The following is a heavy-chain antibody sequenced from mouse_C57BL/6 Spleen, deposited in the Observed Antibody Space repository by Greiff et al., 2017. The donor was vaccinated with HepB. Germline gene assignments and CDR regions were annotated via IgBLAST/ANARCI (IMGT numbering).Heavy chain of an antibody. CDR2: INYDGSST. Sequence: EVKLVESEGGLVQPGRSMKLSCTASGFTFSDYYMAWVRQVPEKGLEWVANINYDGSSTYYLDSLKSRFIISRDNAKNILYLQMSSLKSEDTATYYCARALHGSYRIFDYWGQGTTLTVSS. CDR3: ARALHGSYRIFDY. V-gene: IGHV5-16*01. D-gene: IGHD2-3*01. J-gene: IGHJ2*01. CDR1: GFTFSDYY.